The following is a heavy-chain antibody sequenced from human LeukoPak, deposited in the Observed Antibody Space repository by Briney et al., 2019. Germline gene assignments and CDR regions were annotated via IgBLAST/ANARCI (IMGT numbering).Heavy chain of an antibody. J-gene: IGHJ6*03. V-gene: IGHV1-69*05. CDR3: ARDLRIAARPENYYYYMGV. CDR1: GGTFSSYA. CDR2: IIPIFGTA. Sequence: SVKVSCKASGGTFSSYAISWVRQAPGQGLEWMGGIIPIFGTANYAQKFQGRVTITTDESTSTAYMELSSLRSEDTAVYYCARDLRIAARPENYYYYMGVWGKGTTVTVSS. D-gene: IGHD6-6*01.